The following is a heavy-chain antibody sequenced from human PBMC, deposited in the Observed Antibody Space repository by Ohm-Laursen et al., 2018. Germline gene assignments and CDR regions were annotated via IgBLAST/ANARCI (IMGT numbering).Heavy chain of an antibody. J-gene: IGHJ4*02. V-gene: IGHV3-74*01. CDR2: FKSDGSNT. Sequence: GSLRLSCSASGFTFSSFWMHWVRRAPGKGLVWVSRFKSDGSNTAYADSVKGRFTISRDNASNTLYLQMESLRAEDTAVYYCARLSPPIVWGQGTLVTVSS. CDR1: GFTFSSFW. D-gene: IGHD1-26*01. CDR3: ARLSPPIV.